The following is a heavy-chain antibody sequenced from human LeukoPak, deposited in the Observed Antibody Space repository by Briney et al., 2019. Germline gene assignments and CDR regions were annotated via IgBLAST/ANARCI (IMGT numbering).Heavy chain of an antibody. D-gene: IGHD2-15*01. Sequence: PGGSLRLSCAASGFTFSSYSINWVRQAPGKGLEWVGRIKSRKDGETTDYAAPVKGRFTVSRDDSKDTLYLQMNSLRTDDTAVYYCTTGQDTTAHDGYWGQGTLVTVSS. CDR2: IKSRKDGETT. CDR3: TTGQDTTAHDGY. V-gene: IGHV3-15*01. J-gene: IGHJ4*02. CDR1: GFTFSSYS.